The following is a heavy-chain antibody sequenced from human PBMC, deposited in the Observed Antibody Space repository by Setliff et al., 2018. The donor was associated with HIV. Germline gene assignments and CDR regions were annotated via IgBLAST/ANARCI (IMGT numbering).Heavy chain of an antibody. Sequence: TLSLPCTVSGGSSSSHYWSWIRQPPGQGLEWIGYVHYSGTTNYNPSLKSRVTISVDASNNQFSLELRSMTAADTAVYYCARENGDCSGGACYFMLDSWGQGTRVTVSS. CDR2: VHYSGTT. V-gene: IGHV4-59*11. CDR3: ARENGDCSGGACYFMLDS. D-gene: IGHD2-15*01. CDR1: GGSSSSHY. J-gene: IGHJ4*02.